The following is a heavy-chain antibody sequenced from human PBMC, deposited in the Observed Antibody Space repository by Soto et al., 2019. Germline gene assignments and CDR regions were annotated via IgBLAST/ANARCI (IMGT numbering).Heavy chain of an antibody. CDR2: IYDSGST. CDR1: GGSISSGDYY. Sequence: QVQLQESGPGLVKPSQTLSLTCTVSGGSISSGDYYWSWIRQPPGKGLEWIGYIYDSGSTYYNSSPTSRVNITLATSKNQFSLKLTSVTAADTAVYYCARDNGVGPWGQGTLVTVSS. CDR3: ARDNGVGP. D-gene: IGHD2-8*01. J-gene: IGHJ5*02. V-gene: IGHV4-30-4*01.